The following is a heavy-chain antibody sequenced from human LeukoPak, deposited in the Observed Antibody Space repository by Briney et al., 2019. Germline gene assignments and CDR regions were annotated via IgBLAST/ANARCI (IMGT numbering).Heavy chain of an antibody. CDR2: IWYDGSNK. J-gene: IGHJ4*02. V-gene: IGHV3-33*01. D-gene: IGHD1-26*01. CDR1: GFTFSSYG. CDR3: ARAGGLISYYRLLLGPDY. Sequence: PGRSLRLSCAASGFTFSSYGMHWVRQAPGKGLEWVAVIWYDGSNKYYADYVKGRFTFSRDNSKNTLYLQMNSLRAEDTAVYYCARAGGLISYYRLLLGPDYWGQGTLVTVSS.